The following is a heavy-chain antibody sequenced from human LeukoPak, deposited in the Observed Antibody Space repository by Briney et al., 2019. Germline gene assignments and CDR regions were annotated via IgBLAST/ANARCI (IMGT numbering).Heavy chain of an antibody. D-gene: IGHD3-22*01. CDR1: GGSFSSGNSY. Sequence: SETLSLTCTVSGGSFSSGNSYWTSIRQPAGKGLEWIGRIYADGSSTYNPSLKSRVTISVDSSKNQFSLRLSSLTAEDTAVYYCARGYYYHTWGQGTLVTVSS. V-gene: IGHV4-61*02. CDR2: IYADGSS. J-gene: IGHJ4*02. CDR3: ARGYYYHT.